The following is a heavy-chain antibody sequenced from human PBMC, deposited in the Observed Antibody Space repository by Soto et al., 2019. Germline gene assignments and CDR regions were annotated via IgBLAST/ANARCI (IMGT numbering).Heavy chain of an antibody. CDR1: GYTFSIYA. Sequence: EVQLLESGGGLVQPGGSLRLSCAASGYTFSIYAMSWVRLAPGKGLEWVSAISASGDKTFFADSVKGRFTISRANTENTVFLQMNRLRAEDTAVYYCARYCVTSSCYEGHFYGMDVWGLGTTVSVSS. J-gene: IGHJ6*02. CDR3: ARYCVTSSCYEGHFYGMDV. D-gene: IGHD2-2*01. CDR2: ISASGDKT. V-gene: IGHV3-23*01.